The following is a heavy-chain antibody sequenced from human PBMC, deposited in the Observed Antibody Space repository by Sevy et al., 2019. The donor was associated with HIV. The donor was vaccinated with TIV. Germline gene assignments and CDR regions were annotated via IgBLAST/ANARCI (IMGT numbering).Heavy chain of an antibody. D-gene: IGHD4-17*01. CDR3: ARMVSGGLRWELIKENAFDI. CDR2: ISHGGSYE. J-gene: IGHJ3*02. CDR1: GFAFRDSA. Sequence: GSLRLSCEASGFAFRDSAIHWVRQSPGKGLEWVALISHGGSYEYYVDSVKGRFTVSSDRSKNIRYLQMDSLRAEDTAVYYCARMVSGGLRWELIKENAFDIWGQGTAITVSS. V-gene: IGHV3-30-3*01.